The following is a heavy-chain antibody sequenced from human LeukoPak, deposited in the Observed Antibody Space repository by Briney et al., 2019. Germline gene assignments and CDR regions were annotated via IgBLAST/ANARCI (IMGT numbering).Heavy chain of an antibody. V-gene: IGHV4-34*01. CDR1: GGSFSGYY. Sequence: ASETLSLTCAVYGGSFSGYYWSWIRQPPGKGLEWIGEINHSGSTNYNPSLKSRVTISVDTSKNQFSLKLSSVTAADTAVYYCARATVTTLDYWGQGTLVTVSS. D-gene: IGHD4-11*01. J-gene: IGHJ4*02. CDR3: ARATVTTLDY. CDR2: INHSGST.